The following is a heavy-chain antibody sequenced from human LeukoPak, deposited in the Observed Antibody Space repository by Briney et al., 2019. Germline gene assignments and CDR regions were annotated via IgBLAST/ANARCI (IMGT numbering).Heavy chain of an antibody. J-gene: IGHJ4*02. D-gene: IGHD3-10*01. CDR3: ARAGFTFSDYFGSFFDY. V-gene: IGHV3-48*01. CDR2: ISSSSTI. Sequence: PGGSLRLSCAASGFTFDNYGINWVRQAPGKGLEWVSHISSSSTIYYSDSVKGRFTISRDNAKNSLYLQMNSLRAEDTAVYYCARAGFTFSDYFGSFFDYWGQGTLVTVSS. CDR1: GFTFDNYG.